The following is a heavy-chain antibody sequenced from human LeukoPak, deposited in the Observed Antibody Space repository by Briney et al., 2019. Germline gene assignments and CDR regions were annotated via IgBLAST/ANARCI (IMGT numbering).Heavy chain of an antibody. V-gene: IGHV1-18*01. CDR2: VSGNSGNT. CDR1: GYTFTTYG. J-gene: IGHJ3*01. Sequence: ASVKVSCKASGYTFTTYGISWVRQAPGQGLEWMGWVSGNSGNTNYAQKLQGRVTMTTDTSTNAAYMELGSLRSDDTAVYYCARDFYHSGTNWYDVSDVWGQGTMVTVSS. CDR3: ARDFYHSGTNWYDVSDV. D-gene: IGHD1-1*01.